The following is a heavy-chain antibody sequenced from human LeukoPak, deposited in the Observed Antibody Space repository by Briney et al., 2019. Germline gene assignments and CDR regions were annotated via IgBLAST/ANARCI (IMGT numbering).Heavy chain of an antibody. CDR2: IKQDGSEK. Sequence: PGGSLRLSCAASGFTFSSYWMSWVRQAPGKGLEWVANIKQDGSEKYYVDSVKGRFTISRDNAKNSLYLQMNSLRAEDTAVYYCARDLFSMVRGVIGYWGQGTLVTVSS. V-gene: IGHV3-7*01. CDR3: ARDLFSMVRGVIGY. D-gene: IGHD3-10*01. J-gene: IGHJ4*02. CDR1: GFTFSSYW.